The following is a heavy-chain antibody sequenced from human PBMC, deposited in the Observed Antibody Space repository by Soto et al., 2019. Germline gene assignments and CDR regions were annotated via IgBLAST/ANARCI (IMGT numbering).Heavy chain of an antibody. V-gene: IGHV3-7*01. Sequence: GASLRLSCAASGFTFTSYWMSWLRQAPGKGLEWVANINQDGSEKYYVEYVKGRFTISRDNAKNSLYLQMNSLRAEDTAVYYCARVDPKVDTAMVAYYYYGMDVWGQGTTVTVSS. CDR2: INQDGSEK. D-gene: IGHD5-18*01. CDR1: GFTFTSYW. CDR3: ARVDPKVDTAMVAYYYYGMDV. J-gene: IGHJ6*02.